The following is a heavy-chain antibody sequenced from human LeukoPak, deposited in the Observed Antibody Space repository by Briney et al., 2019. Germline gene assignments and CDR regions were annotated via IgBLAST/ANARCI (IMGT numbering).Heavy chain of an antibody. V-gene: IGHV1-8*01. CDR3: ARVREVWWNPHDAFDI. CDR2: MNPNSCNT. Sequence: ASVKVSCKASAYTFTSYDIHWVRQATGQGLEWMGWMNPNSCNTGYAKKFQGRVTMTRNTSISTAYMELSSLTSEDTAVYYCARVREVWWNPHDAFDIWGQGTRVTVSS. CDR1: AYTFTSYD. J-gene: IGHJ3*02. D-gene: IGHD2-21*01.